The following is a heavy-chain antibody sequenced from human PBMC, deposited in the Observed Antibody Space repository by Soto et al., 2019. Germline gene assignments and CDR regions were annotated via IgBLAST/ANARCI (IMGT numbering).Heavy chain of an antibody. V-gene: IGHV1-69*01. J-gene: IGHJ4*02. Sequence: QVQLVQSGAEVKKPGSSVKVSCKASGGTFSSYAISWVRQAPGQGLEWMGGIIPIFGTANYAQKFQGRVTITADESTSTAYMELSGLRSEDTAVYYCARGGTGSGWYLFDYWGQGTLVTVSS. CDR3: ARGGTGSGWYLFDY. CDR2: IIPIFGTA. CDR1: GGTFSSYA. D-gene: IGHD6-19*01.